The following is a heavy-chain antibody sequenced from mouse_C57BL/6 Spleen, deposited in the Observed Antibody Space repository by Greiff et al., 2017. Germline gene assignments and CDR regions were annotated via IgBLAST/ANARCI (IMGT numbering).Heavy chain of an antibody. V-gene: IGHV1-76*01. J-gene: IGHJ4*01. Sequence: QVQLQQSGAELVRPGASVKLSCKASGYTFTDYYINWVKQRPGQGLEWIARIYPGSGNTYYNEKFKGKATLTAEKSSSTAYMQLSSLTSEDSAVYFCARERYDYDGDYYAMDYWGQGTSVTVSS. CDR2: IYPGSGNT. D-gene: IGHD2-4*01. CDR1: GYTFTDYY. CDR3: ARERYDYDGDYYAMDY.